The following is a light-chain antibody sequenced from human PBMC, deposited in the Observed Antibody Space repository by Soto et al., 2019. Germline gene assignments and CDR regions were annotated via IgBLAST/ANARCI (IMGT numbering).Light chain of an antibody. V-gene: IGLV1-44*01. CDR1: SSNIGSNT. CDR2: SNN. CDR3: AAWDDSLNGPM. J-gene: IGLJ3*02. Sequence: QSVLTQPPSASGTPGQRVTISCSGSSSNIGSNTVNWYQQVPGTAPRILVYSNNQRPSGVPDRFSGSKSGTSASLAISGLQSEDEADYYCAAWDDSLNGPMFGGGNKLTVL.